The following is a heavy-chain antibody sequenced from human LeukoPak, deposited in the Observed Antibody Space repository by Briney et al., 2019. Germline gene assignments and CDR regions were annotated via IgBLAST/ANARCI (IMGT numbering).Heavy chain of an antibody. V-gene: IGHV4-4*07. CDR1: GDSISGYY. D-gene: IGHD3-16*02. J-gene: IGHJ4*02. CDR3: ARRVTFGGVIVRPFDY. CDR2: IYSSGST. Sequence: RSETLSLTCTVSGDSISGYYWSWIRQPAGKGLEWIGRIYSSGSTKYNPSLKSRVTMSVDTSKNQFSLKLSSMTAADTAVYYCARRVTFGGVIVRPFDYWGQGTLVTVSS.